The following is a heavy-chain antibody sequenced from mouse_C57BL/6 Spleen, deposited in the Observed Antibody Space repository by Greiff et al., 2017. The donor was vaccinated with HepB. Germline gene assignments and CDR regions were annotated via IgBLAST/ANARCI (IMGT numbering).Heavy chain of an antibody. J-gene: IGHJ4*01. Sequence: VQLQQSGPELVKPGASVKMSCKASGYTFTDYNMHWVKQSHGKSLEWIGYINPNNGGTSYNQKFKGKATLTVNKSSSTAYMELRSLTSEDSAVYYCAPTLIVTTWAMDYWGQGTSVTVSS. CDR2: INPNNGGT. CDR1: GYTFTDYN. D-gene: IGHD2-12*01. V-gene: IGHV1-22*01. CDR3: APTLIVTTWAMDY.